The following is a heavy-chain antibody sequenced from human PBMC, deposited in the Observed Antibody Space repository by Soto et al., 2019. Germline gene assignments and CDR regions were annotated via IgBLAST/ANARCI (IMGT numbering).Heavy chain of an antibody. CDR2: ISWNSDSI. J-gene: IGHJ4*02. CDR3: TTIGGLYDFWSGPLHFDL. CDR1: GFIFEDFA. D-gene: IGHD3-3*01. Sequence: EAQLVESGGGFVQPGRSLRLSCAGSGFIFEDFAIPWVRQAPGKGLEWVSGISWNSDSIGYADSVKCRFTISRDNAKNALYLQMNSLRVEDTALYYCTTIGGLYDFWSGPLHFDLWGQGTPVTVSS. V-gene: IGHV3-9*01.